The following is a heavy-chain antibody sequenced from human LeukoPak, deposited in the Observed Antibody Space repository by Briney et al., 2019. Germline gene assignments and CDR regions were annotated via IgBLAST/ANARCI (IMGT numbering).Heavy chain of an antibody. CDR3: ARDRAEAGYYKCDY. CDR2: ISGFNGYT. V-gene: IGHV1-18*01. CDR1: DYTFTSYG. D-gene: IGHD3-9*01. J-gene: IGHJ4*02. Sequence: ASVKVSCKASDYTFTSYGITWVRQAPGQGLEWMGWISGFNGYTNYPQKLQGRVTMTTDTSTSTAYMELRSLRSDDTAVYYCARDRAEAGYYKCDYWGQGTLVTVSS.